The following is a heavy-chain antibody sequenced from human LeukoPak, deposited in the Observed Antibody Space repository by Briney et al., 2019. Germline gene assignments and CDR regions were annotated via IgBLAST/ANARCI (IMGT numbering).Heavy chain of an antibody. CDR3: ISLYSYYDFWSGYPY. Sequence: GGSLRLSCAASGFIFSHAWMSWVRQAPGKGLEWVGRIKSKTDGGTTDYAAPVKGRFTISRDDSKNTLYLQMNSLKTEDTAVYYCISLYSYYDFWSGYPYWGQGTLVTVSS. D-gene: IGHD3-3*01. J-gene: IGHJ4*02. V-gene: IGHV3-15*01. CDR1: GFIFSHAW. CDR2: IKSKTDGGTT.